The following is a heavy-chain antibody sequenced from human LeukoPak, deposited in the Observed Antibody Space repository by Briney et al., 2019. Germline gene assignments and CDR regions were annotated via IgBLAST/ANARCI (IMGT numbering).Heavy chain of an antibody. V-gene: IGHV3-66*02. CDR1: GFTVSSNY. D-gene: IGHD3-3*01. Sequence: AGGSLRLSCAASGFTVSSNYMSWVRQAPGKGLEWVSVVHNDGSAYYADSVKGRFTISRDNSKNTLYLQMNSLRAEDTAVYYCAKDYPLLRFLEWGSFDYWGQGTLVTVSS. J-gene: IGHJ4*02. CDR2: VHNDGSA. CDR3: AKDYPLLRFLEWGSFDY.